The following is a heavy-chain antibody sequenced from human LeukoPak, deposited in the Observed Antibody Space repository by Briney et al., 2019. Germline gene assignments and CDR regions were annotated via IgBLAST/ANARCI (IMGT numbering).Heavy chain of an antibody. CDR1: GFTFSSYS. V-gene: IGHV3-21*01. Sequence: GGSLRLSCAASGFTFSSYSMNWVRQAPGKGLEWVSSISSSSSYIYYADSVKGRFTISRDNAKNSLYLQMNSLGAEDTAVYYCARGVRSSWYFDYWGQGTLVTVSS. CDR2: ISSSSSYI. D-gene: IGHD6-13*01. J-gene: IGHJ4*02. CDR3: ARGVRSSWYFDY.